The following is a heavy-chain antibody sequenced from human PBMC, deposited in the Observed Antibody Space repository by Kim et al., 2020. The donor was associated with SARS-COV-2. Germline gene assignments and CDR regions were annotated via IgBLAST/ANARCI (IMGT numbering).Heavy chain of an antibody. J-gene: IGHJ6*03. V-gene: IGHV3-30*18. Sequence: GGSLRLSCAASGINFNSYGMHWVRQAPGKGLEWVAVISSVAKKRYYGDSVKGRVTISRDNSKNTLYLQIRSLRPEDTALQYCAEGSPLGDVWGKGTT. D-gene: IGHD7-27*01. CDR3: AEGSPLGDV. CDR2: ISSVAKKR. CDR1: GINFNSYG.